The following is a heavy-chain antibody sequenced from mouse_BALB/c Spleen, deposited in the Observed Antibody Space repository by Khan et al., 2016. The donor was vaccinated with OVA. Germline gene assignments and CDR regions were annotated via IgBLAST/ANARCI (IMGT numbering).Heavy chain of an antibody. CDR2: VSSGGSYT. D-gene: IGHD1-1*01. Sequence: EVELVESGGDLVKPGGSLKLSCAASGFTFSTYGMSWVRQTPDKRLEWVATVSSGGSYTYYPDSVKGRFTISRDNAKNTPYLQMNSLKSEDTAMFYCARLAYFYDSEGFAYWGQGTLVTVSA. CDR3: ARLAYFYDSEGFAY. CDR1: GFTFSTYG. J-gene: IGHJ3*01. V-gene: IGHV5-6*01.